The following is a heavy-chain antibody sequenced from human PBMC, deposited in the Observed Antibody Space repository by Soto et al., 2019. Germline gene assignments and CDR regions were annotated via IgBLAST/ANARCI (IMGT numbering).Heavy chain of an antibody. V-gene: IGHV3-7*05. CDR1: GFTFSYYW. CDR2: IRRDGGGE. CDR3: GTDATKRESSFYYDDGNM. J-gene: IGHJ3*02. Sequence: DVQLMESGGCLVQPGGSLRLSCAASGFTFSYYWMTWVRQAPGKGLEWVANIRRDGGGEHYVDSVKSRFRVSSDNAKGSSYLQMDSLRMEYSAVCYCGTDATKRESSFYYDDGNMCGQWTGVPVSS. D-gene: IGHD3-16*01.